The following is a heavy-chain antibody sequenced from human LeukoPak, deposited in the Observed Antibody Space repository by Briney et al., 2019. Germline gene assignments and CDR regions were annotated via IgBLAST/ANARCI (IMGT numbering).Heavy chain of an antibody. CDR1: GFTFSSYG. CDR3: AKIYYYDSSGYYPDAFDI. Sequence: GRSLRLSCAASGFTFSSYGMHWVRQAPGKGLEWVAVISYDGSNKYYADSVKGRFTISRDNSKNTLYLQMNSLRAEDTAVYYCAKIYYYDSSGYYPDAFDIWGQGTMVTVSS. V-gene: IGHV3-30*18. J-gene: IGHJ3*02. D-gene: IGHD3-22*01. CDR2: ISYDGSNK.